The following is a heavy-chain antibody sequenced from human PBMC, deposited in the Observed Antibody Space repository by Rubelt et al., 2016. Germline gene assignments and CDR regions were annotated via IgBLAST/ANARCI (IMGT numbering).Heavy chain of an antibody. V-gene: IGHV3-74*01. CDR2: INSDGSSK. CDR1: GFTFSSYW. Sequence: EVQLVESGGGLVQPGGSLRLSCAASGFTFSSYWMHWVRQAPGKGLVWVSRINSDGSSKGYADSVKGRCTISRDNAKTSLYLQMNSLRADDTAVYYCARALRLENFDYWGQGTLVTVSS. J-gene: IGHJ4*02. CDR3: ARALRLENFDY. D-gene: IGHD5-24*01.